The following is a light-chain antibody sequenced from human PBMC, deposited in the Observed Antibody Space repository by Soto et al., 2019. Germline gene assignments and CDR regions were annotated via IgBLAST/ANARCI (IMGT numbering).Light chain of an antibody. Sequence: QSVLTQPPSASGSPGQSATISCTGTSSDVGGYNYVSWYQQHPGKAPKLMIYEVSKRPSGVPDRFSGSKSGNTASLTVSGLQAEDEADYYCSSYAGSNSPYVFGTGTKLTVL. J-gene: IGLJ1*01. V-gene: IGLV2-8*01. CDR3: SSYAGSNSPYV. CDR2: EVS. CDR1: SSDVGGYNY.